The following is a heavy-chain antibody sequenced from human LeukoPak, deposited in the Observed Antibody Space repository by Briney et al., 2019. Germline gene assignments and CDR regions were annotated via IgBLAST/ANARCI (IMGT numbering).Heavy chain of an antibody. CDR2: ISFGGTNK. CDR1: GFTFSNYA. D-gene: IGHD3-10*01. J-gene: IGHJ4*02. V-gene: IGHV3-30-3*01. CDR3: ARDMYDNGWSSFDY. Sequence: PGRSLRLSCAASGFTFSNYAMHWVRQAPGKGLEWVAVISFGGTNKYYANSVQGRFTISRDNSKNTLYLQMNSLRTEDTALYYCARDMYDNGWSSFDYWGQGTLVTVSS.